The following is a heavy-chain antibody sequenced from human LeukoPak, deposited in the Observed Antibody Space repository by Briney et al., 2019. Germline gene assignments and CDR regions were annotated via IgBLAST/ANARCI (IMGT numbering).Heavy chain of an antibody. V-gene: IGHV1-46*01. J-gene: IGHJ5*02. CDR1: GYTFTSYY. Sequence: GASVKVSCKASGYTFTSYYMHSVRQAPGHRLEWRGIINPSGGSTSYAQKFQGRVTMTRDMSTSTVYMELSSLRSEDTAVYYCARDAKRLGYCSGGSCSNWFDPWGQGTLVTVSS. D-gene: IGHD2-15*01. CDR3: ARDAKRLGYCSGGSCSNWFDP. CDR2: INPSGGST.